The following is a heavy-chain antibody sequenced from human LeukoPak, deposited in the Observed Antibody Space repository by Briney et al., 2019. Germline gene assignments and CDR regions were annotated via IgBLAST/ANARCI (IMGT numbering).Heavy chain of an antibody. CDR3: ARDDYGVSRWFDP. V-gene: IGHV1-18*01. CDR2: MNPNSGNT. CDR1: GYTFTSYD. Sequence: ASVKVSCKASGYTFTSYDINWVRQATGQGLEWMGWMNPNSGNTNYAQKLQGRVTMTTDTSTSTAYMELRSLRSDDTAVYYCARDDYGVSRWFDPWGQGTLVTVSS. D-gene: IGHD4-17*01. J-gene: IGHJ5*02.